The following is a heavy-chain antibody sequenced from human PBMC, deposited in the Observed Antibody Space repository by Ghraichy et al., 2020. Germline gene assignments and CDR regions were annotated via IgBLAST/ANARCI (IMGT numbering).Heavy chain of an antibody. Sequence: GESLNISCTASGFTFSTFAVHWVRQAPGKGLEWVAVISYDGSNKYYADSVKGRFTISRDNSKNTLYLQMNSLRAEDTAVYYCARGGPFGHFYYYNMGVWGQGTTVTVSS. CDR3: ARGGPFGHFYYYNMGV. J-gene: IGHJ6*02. CDR2: ISYDGSNK. D-gene: IGHD3/OR15-3a*01. CDR1: GFTFSTFA. V-gene: IGHV3-30-3*01.